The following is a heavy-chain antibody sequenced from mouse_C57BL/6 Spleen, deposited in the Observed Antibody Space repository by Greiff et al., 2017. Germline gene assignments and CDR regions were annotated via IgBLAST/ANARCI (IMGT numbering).Heavy chain of an antibody. CDR3: ARSEGQPGAWFAY. CDR2: IYPGDGDT. Sequence: VQLQESGAELVKPGASVKISCKASGYAFSSYWMNWVKQRPGKGLEWIGQIYPGDGDTNYNGKFKGKATLTADTSSSTAYMQLSSLTSEDSAVYFCARSEGQPGAWFAYWGQGTLVTVSA. D-gene: IGHD3-2*01. V-gene: IGHV1-80*01. J-gene: IGHJ3*01. CDR1: GYAFSSYW.